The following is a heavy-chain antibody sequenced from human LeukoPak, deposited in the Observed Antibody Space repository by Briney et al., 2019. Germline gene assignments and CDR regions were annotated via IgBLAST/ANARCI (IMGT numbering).Heavy chain of an antibody. CDR3: ARKASSWYLDDAFDI. CDR2: IYYSGST. J-gene: IGHJ3*02. V-gene: IGHV4-59*01. Sequence: SETLSLTCTVSGGSISSYYWSWIRQPPGKGLEWIGYIYYSGSTNYNPSLKSRVTISVDTSKNQFSLKLSSVTAADTAVYYCARKASSWYLDDAFDIWGQGTMVTVSS. D-gene: IGHD6-13*01. CDR1: GGSISSYY.